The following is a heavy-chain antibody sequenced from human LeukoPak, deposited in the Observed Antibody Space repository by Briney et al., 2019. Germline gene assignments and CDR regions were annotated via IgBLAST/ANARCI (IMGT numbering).Heavy chain of an antibody. D-gene: IGHD6-13*01. V-gene: IGHV4-39*01. J-gene: IGHJ4*02. Sequence: SETLSLTCTVSGGSIISSSHYWAWIRQPPGKGLEWIGSIYYNGATFYSPSLKSRASISVDTSKNQFSLKLSSVTAADTSVYFCAREEASAADYWGQGTLVTVSS. CDR3: AREEASAADY. CDR1: GGSIISSSHY. CDR2: IYYNGAT.